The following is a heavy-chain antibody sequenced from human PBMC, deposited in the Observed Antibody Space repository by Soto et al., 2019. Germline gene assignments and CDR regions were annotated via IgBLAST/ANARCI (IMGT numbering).Heavy chain of an antibody. Sequence: EVQLVESGGGLVKPGGSLRLSCAASGFTFGTYTMNWVRQAPGKGLDRVSSIGTTSSYIYYADSVRGRLTISRDNAXXXXXXXMSSLRAEDTAVYYCARVMCGDCSTYYYYSMDVWGQGTTVTVSS. CDR1: GFTFGTYT. V-gene: IGHV3-21*01. J-gene: IGHJ6*02. CDR2: IGTTSSYI. D-gene: IGHD2-21*02. CDR3: ARVMCGDCSTYYYYSMDV.